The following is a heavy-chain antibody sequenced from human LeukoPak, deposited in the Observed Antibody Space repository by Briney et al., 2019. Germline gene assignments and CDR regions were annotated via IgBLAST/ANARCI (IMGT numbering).Heavy chain of an antibody. V-gene: IGHV4-34*01. CDR3: ARYLTGYGLDY. Sequence: PSETLSLTCAVYGGSFSGYYWSWIRQPPGKGLEWIGEINHSGSTNYNPSLKSRVTISVDTSKNQFSLKLSSVTAADTAVYYCARYLTGYGLDYWGQGTLVTVSS. CDR1: GGSFSGYY. CDR2: INHSGST. J-gene: IGHJ4*02. D-gene: IGHD5-18*01.